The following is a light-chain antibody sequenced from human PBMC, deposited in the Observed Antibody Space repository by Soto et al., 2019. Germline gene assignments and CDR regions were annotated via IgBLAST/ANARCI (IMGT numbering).Light chain of an antibody. Sequence: QSALTQPASVSGSPGQSITISCTGTSSDVGGYNYVSWYQQHPGKASKLMIYEVSNRPSGVSNRFSGSKSGNTASLTISGLQAEDEADYYCSSYTSSSTLEAVFGGGTKLTVL. CDR3: SSYTSSSTLEAV. V-gene: IGLV2-14*01. CDR1: SSDVGGYNY. J-gene: IGLJ2*01. CDR2: EVS.